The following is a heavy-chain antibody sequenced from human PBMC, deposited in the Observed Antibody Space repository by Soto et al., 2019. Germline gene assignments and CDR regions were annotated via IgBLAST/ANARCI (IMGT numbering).Heavy chain of an antibody. V-gene: IGHV4-30-4*01. D-gene: IGHD3-10*01. CDR2: IYYGGST. CDR3: ASRFGEYFNWFDP. CDR1: GGSISSGDYY. Sequence: QVQLQESGPGLVKPSQTLSLTCTVSGGSISSGDYYWSWIRQPPGKGLEWIGYIYYGGSTYYNPSLKSRVTISVDTSKNQFSLKLSSVTAADTAVYYCASRFGEYFNWFDPWGQGTLVTVSS. J-gene: IGHJ5*02.